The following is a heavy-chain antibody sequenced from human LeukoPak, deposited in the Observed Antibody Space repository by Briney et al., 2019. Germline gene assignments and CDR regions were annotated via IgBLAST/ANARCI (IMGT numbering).Heavy chain of an antibody. Sequence: GGSLRLSCAASGFTFSNYWMSWVRQAPGKGLEWVADIKPDGNEQYYVDSVKGRFTISRDNSKNTLYLQMNSLRVEDTAVYYCARGDGFMIRDWGQGTLVTVSS. CDR2: IKPDGNEQ. D-gene: IGHD3-10*01. J-gene: IGHJ4*02. V-gene: IGHV3-7*01. CDR1: GFTFSNYW. CDR3: ARGDGFMIRD.